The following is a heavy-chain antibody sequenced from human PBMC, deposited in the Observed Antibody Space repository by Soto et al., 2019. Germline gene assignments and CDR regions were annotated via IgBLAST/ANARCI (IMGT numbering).Heavy chain of an antibody. Sequence: QVQLVQSGDEVKKPGASVKVSCKASGYTFTSYDISWVRQAPGQGLEWMGWISAYNGNTNYAQKLQGRLTMTTDTSTSTSYMELRSLRSDDTAVYYCARGCRVAGTRWWCDHWGQGTLVTVSS. V-gene: IGHV1-18*01. CDR2: ISAYNGNT. J-gene: IGHJ5*02. D-gene: IGHD2-15*01. CDR3: ARGCRVAGTRWWCDH. CDR1: GYTFTSYD.